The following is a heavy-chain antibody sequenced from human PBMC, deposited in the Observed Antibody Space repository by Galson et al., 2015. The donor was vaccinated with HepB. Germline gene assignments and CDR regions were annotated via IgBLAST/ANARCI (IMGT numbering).Heavy chain of an antibody. CDR2: IKQDGSEK. V-gene: IGHV3-7*03. CDR1: GFTFSSYW. Sequence: SLRLSCAASGFTFSSYWMSWVRQAPGKGLEWVANIKQDGSEKYYVDSVKGRFTISRDNAKNSLYLQMNSLRAEDTAVYYCAGGYAYGSGSYYNGLDYWGQGTLVTVSS. J-gene: IGHJ4*02. CDR3: AGGYAYGSGSYYNGLDY. D-gene: IGHD3-10*01.